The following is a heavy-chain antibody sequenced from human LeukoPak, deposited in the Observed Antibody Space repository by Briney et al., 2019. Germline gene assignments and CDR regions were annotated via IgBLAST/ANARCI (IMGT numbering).Heavy chain of an antibody. CDR2: IYHSGST. D-gene: IGHD2-8*01. V-gene: IGHV4-30-2*01. CDR1: GGSISSGGYY. CDR3: GRNGAYCIDY. Sequence: SQTLSLTCTVSGGSISSGGYYWSWIRQPPGKGLEWIGYIYHSGSTYYNPSLKSRVTISVDTSNNQFSLKLTSVTAADTAMYYCGRNGAYCIDYWGQGTLVTVSS. J-gene: IGHJ4*02.